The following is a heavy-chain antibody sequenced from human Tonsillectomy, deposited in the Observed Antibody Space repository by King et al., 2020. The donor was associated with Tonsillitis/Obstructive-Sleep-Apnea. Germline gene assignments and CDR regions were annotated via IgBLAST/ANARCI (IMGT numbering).Heavy chain of an antibody. CDR2: ISYDGSNK. V-gene: IGHV3-30*01. D-gene: IGHD2-2*02. CDR3: ARDLPIVMIPAAIKGGFDY. CDR1: GFTFSYYA. J-gene: IGHJ4*02. Sequence: VQLVESGGGVVQPGRSLRLSCAASGFTFSYYAMHWVRQAPGKGLEWVAVISYDGSNKYYADSVKGRFTISRDNSKNTLYLQMYSLRPEDTAVYYCARDLPIVMIPAAIKGGFDYWGQGTLVTVSS.